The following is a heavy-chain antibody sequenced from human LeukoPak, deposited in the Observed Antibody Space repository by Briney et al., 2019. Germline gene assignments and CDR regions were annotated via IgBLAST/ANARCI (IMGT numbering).Heavy chain of an antibody. CDR3: ARGWRGAGTGTTRVAFDI. CDR2: INPSGGST. CDR1: GYTFTTYY. D-gene: IGHD1-1*01. Sequence: ASVKVSCKAAGYTFTTYYMHWVRQAPGQGLEWMGTINPSGGSTSYAQKFQGRVTMTRDTSTSTVYMELSSLRSEDTAVYYCARGWRGAGTGTTRVAFDIWGQGTMVTVSS. J-gene: IGHJ3*02. V-gene: IGHV1-46*01.